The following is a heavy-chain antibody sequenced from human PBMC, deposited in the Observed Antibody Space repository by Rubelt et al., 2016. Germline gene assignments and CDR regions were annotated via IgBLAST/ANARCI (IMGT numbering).Heavy chain of an antibody. V-gene: IGHV4-59*01. CDR2: IYYSGST. D-gene: IGHD6-13*01. J-gene: IGHJ4*02. CDR1: GYSISSYY. Sequence: QVQLQESGPGLVKPSETLSLTCTVSGYSISSYYWTWIRQPPGKGLEWIGYIYYSGSTSYNPSLKSRVTISMDTSKNQFSLTRGCVTAADTAMYYCARFGAAAGTDYWGQGALVTVSS. CDR3: ARFGAAAGTDY.